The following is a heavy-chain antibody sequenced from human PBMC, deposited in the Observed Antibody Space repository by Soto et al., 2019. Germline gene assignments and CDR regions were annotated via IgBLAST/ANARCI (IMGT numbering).Heavy chain of an antibody. D-gene: IGHD1-7*01. CDR2: IWYDGSNK. CDR1: GFTFSSYG. V-gene: IGHV3-33*01. J-gene: IGHJ4*02. Sequence: QVQLVESGGGVVQPGRSLRLSCAASGFTFSSYGMHWVRQAPGKGLEWVAVIWYDGSNKYYADSVKGRFTISRDNSKNTLYLQMNSLRAEDTAVYYCARGNLNYGNGGGLVYWGQGTLVTVSS. CDR3: ARGNLNYGNGGGLVY.